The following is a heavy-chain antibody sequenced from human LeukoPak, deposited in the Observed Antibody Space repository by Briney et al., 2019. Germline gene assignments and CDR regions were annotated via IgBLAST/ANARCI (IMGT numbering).Heavy chain of an antibody. CDR3: ARSGSGWDAFDT. J-gene: IGHJ3*02. Sequence: ASVKVSCKASGYTFASYAMHWVRQAPGQRLEWMGWINAGNGNTKYSQKFQGRVTITRDTSASTAYMELSSLRSEDTAVYYCARSGSGWDAFDTWGQGTMVTVSS. CDR2: INAGNGNT. CDR1: GYTFASYA. D-gene: IGHD6-19*01. V-gene: IGHV1-3*01.